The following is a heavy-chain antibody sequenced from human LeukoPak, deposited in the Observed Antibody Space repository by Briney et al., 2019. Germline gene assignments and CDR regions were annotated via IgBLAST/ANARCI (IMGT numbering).Heavy chain of an antibody. V-gene: IGHV4-59*01. CDR2: VASSGTS. D-gene: IGHD2-21*02. Sequence: PSETLSLTCPLSGDSLNTYYWAWIRPTPGKELEWIAFVASSGTSNYNPSLKSRVSISIDPSKNQFSLALTSVTPADTAVYYCARVVRGVVTSNWFDPWGQGTLVSVSS. CDR3: ARVVRGVVTSNWFDP. J-gene: IGHJ5*02. CDR1: GDSLNTYY.